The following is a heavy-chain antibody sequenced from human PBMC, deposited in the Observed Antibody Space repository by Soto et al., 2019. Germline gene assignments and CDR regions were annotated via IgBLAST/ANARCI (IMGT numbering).Heavy chain of an antibody. CDR3: ASWYYDTSGHDAFDI. D-gene: IGHD3-22*01. Sequence: ASVKVSCKASGYTFTDYYIHWVRQAPGQGREWVGWINPKRGGTSYAQQFQGRVTMASDTSTTTAYMDLSSLRSDDTAVYYCASWYYDTSGHDAFDIWGQGTLVTVSS. CDR2: INPKRGGT. V-gene: IGHV1-2*02. CDR1: GYTFTDYY. J-gene: IGHJ3*02.